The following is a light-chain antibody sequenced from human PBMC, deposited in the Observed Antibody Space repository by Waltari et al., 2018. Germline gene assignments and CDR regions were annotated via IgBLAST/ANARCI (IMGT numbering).Light chain of an antibody. CDR1: SSDSGGYEY. CDR3: SSFTSSTTGI. V-gene: IGLV2-14*03. J-gene: IGLJ2*01. CDR2: DVN. Sequence: SALTQPDSVSGSPGQSITISCSGISSDSGGYEYVSWYQQHQGKAPKVIIYDVNNRPSGVSNRFSGSKSGSSASLTISGLQAEDEADYYCSSFTSSTTGIFGGGTKVTVL.